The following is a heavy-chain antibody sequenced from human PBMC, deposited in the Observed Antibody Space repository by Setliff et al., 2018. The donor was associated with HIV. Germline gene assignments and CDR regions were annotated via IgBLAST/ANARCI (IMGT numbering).Heavy chain of an antibody. J-gene: IGHJ4*02. D-gene: IGHD3-10*01. CDR3: ATVFYYDSESFSLDY. Sequence: SVMVSCKASGGTFNNYAISWVRQAPGQGLEWVGGIIPLFGTSNYALKFQGRATITANESTNTAHMELSSLRSVDTAMYYCATVFYYDSESFSLDYWGQGMLVTVSS. CDR2: IIPLFGTS. CDR1: GGTFNNYA. V-gene: IGHV1-69*13.